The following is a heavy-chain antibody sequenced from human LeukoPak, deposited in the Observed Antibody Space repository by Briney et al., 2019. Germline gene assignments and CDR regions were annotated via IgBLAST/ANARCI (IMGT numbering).Heavy chain of an antibody. V-gene: IGHV3-30*18. D-gene: IGHD2-15*01. CDR1: GFSFDLSA. CDR2: ISHDGRNK. J-gene: IGHJ6*03. CDR3: AKEGLIEGGGKNYYYYYYMDV. Sequence: PGGSLRLSCVVSGFSFDLSAMHWVRQAPGKGLEWVALISHDGRNKYNTDSVKGRFTISRDSSKNTLYLQMNSMRGEDTAVYYCAKEGLIEGGGKNYYYYYYMDVWGKGTTVTVSS.